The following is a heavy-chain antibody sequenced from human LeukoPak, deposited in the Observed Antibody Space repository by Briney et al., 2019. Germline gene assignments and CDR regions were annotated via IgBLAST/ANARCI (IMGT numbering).Heavy chain of an antibody. Sequence: PSETLSLTCAVSGGSINSRDYYWGWIRQPPGKGLEWVGSIYYTESTFHNPSLKSRVIISVDTSKNLFSLKLTSVTAADSAIYYCARQTIASVTGYMFFDLWGRGTLVIVSS. J-gene: IGHJ2*01. CDR1: GGSINSRDYY. CDR2: IYYTEST. CDR3: ARQTIASVTGYMFFDL. V-gene: IGHV4-39*01. D-gene: IGHD2-2*02.